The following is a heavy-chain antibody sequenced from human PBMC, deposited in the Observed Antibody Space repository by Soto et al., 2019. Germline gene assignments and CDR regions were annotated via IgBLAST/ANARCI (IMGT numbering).Heavy chain of an antibody. D-gene: IGHD2-15*01. CDR1: GFTVSSKY. CDR3: TRDDGHCSGGRCYGVPMDV. J-gene: IGHJ6*04. CDR2: IQSGGST. Sequence: EVQLVESGGGLVQPGGSLRLSCAASGFTVSSKYMSWVRQAPGKGLEWVSLIQSGGSTYYAGSVKGRFTISRDNSENTLFLQMNSMRVEDTAVYYCTRDDGHCSGGRCYGVPMDVWDKETTVTVSA. V-gene: IGHV3-66*01.